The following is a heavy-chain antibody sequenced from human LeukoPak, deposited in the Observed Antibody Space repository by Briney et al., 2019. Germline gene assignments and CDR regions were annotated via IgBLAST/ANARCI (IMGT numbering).Heavy chain of an antibody. V-gene: IGHV4-59*01. D-gene: IGHD6-19*01. CDR1: GGSISSYY. J-gene: IGHJ4*02. Sequence: PSETLSPTCTVSGGSISSYYWSWIRQPPGKGLEWIGNIYYSGSTNYNPSLKSRVTISVDTSKNQFSLKLSSVTAADTAVYYCVRDARSGWHFDYWGQGTLVTVSS. CDR3: VRDARSGWHFDY. CDR2: IYYSGST.